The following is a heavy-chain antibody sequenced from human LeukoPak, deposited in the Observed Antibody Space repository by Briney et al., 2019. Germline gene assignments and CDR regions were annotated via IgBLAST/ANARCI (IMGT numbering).Heavy chain of an antibody. CDR1: GGSISSSSYY. CDR2: IYYSGST. CDR3: ARARLRPWEDYYYGMDV. J-gene: IGHJ6*02. V-gene: IGHV4-39*07. Sequence: SETLSLTCTVSGGSISSSSYYWGWIRQPPGKGLEWIGSIYYSGSTYYNPSLKSRVTISVDTSKNQFSLKLSSVTAADTAVYYCARARLRPWEDYYYGMDVWGQGTTVTVSS. D-gene: IGHD4-17*01.